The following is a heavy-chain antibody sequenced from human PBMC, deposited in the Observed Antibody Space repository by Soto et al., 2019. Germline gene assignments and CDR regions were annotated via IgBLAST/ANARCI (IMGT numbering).Heavy chain of an antibody. Sequence: QVQLVQSGAEVKKPGSSVKVSCKASGGTFSSYTISWVRQAPGQGLEWMGRIIPILGIANYAQKFQGRVTIAADKSTSATYMELSSLRSEDTAVYYCAGGGILWSGEDWFDPWGQGTLVTVSS. CDR1: GGTFSSYT. V-gene: IGHV1-69*02. CDR3: AGGGILWSGEDWFDP. J-gene: IGHJ5*02. CDR2: IIPILGIA. D-gene: IGHD3-10*01.